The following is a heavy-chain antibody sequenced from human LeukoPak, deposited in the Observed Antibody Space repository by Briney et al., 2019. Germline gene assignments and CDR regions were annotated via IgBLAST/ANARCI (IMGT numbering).Heavy chain of an antibody. Sequence: GGSLRLSCAASGFTFSSYAMHWVRQAPGKGLEWVAVISYDGSNKYYADSVKGRFTISRDNYKNTLYLQMNSLRAEDTAVYYCARDKSGYYYYGMDVWGQGTTVTVSS. CDR1: GFTFSSYA. CDR3: ARDKSGYYYYGMDV. CDR2: ISYDGSNK. J-gene: IGHJ6*02. D-gene: IGHD3-3*01. V-gene: IGHV3-30*04.